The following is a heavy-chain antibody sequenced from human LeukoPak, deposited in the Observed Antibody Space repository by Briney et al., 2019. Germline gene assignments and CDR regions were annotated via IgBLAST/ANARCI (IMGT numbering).Heavy chain of an antibody. V-gene: IGHV1-2*02. Sequence: ASVKVSCKASGYTFAGYYMHWVRQAPGQGLEWMGWINPNSGGTNYAQKFQGRVTMTRDTSISTAYMELSRLRSDDTAVYYCARDRGVDYCSGGSCSHYYYYMDVWGKGTTVTISS. CDR3: ARDRGVDYCSGGSCSHYYYYMDV. CDR2: INPNSGGT. CDR1: GYTFAGYY. D-gene: IGHD2-15*01. J-gene: IGHJ6*03.